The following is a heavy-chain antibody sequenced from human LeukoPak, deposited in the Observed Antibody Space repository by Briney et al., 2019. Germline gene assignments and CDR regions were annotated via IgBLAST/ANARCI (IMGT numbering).Heavy chain of an antibody. CDR2: IYYSGST. D-gene: IGHD1-26*01. CDR1: GGSISSYY. Sequence: TSSETLSLICAVSGGSISSYYWSWIRQPPGKGLEWIGYIYYSGSTNYNPSLKSRVTISVDTSKNQFSLKLSSVTAADTAVYYCARAEEVGATRYYFDYWGQGTLVTVFS. J-gene: IGHJ4*02. V-gene: IGHV4-59*01. CDR3: ARAEEVGATRYYFDY.